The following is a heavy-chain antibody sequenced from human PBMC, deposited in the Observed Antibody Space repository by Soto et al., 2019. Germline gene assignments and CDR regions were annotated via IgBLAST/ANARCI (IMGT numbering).Heavy chain of an antibody. CDR2: IIPMFGTA. Sequence: QVQLVQSGAEVKKPESSVKVSCKAPGGTFSTYAISWVRQAPGQGLEWMGGIIPMFGTANYARRFRDRGTITADESPNPVYMELSSLRSEDTAVYFCASGIQLWLRRINNGYSGWGQGALVTVSS. D-gene: IGHD5-18*01. CDR1: GGTFSTYA. V-gene: IGHV1-69*12. J-gene: IGHJ4*02. CDR3: ASGIQLWLRRINNGYSG.